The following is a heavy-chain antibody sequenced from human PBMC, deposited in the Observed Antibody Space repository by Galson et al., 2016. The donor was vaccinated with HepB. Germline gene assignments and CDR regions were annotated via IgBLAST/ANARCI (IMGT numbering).Heavy chain of an antibody. V-gene: IGHV3-11*01. J-gene: IGHJ6*02. CDR3: VRGNYGFDV. CDR2: IDARSDVI. CDR1: GFPFSAYV. Sequence: SLRLSCAVSGFPFSAYVMAWIRQTPERGLECISYIDARSDVIHHSDSVEGRFTISRDNAQSLLYLQTNNLRADDTALYYCVRGNYGFDVWGPGATVTVSS.